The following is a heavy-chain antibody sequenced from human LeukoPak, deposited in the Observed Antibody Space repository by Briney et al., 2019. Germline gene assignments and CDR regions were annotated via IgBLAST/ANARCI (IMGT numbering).Heavy chain of an antibody. Sequence: GGSLRLSCAASGFTFSSYSMNWVRQAPGKGLEWVSGISWNSGSIGYADSVKGRFTISRDNAKNSLYLQMNSLRAEDTALYYCAKDATQDLYSILFDYWGQGTLVTVSS. D-gene: IGHD2-15*01. CDR1: GFTFSSYS. CDR3: AKDATQDLYSILFDY. J-gene: IGHJ4*02. V-gene: IGHV3-9*01. CDR2: ISWNSGSI.